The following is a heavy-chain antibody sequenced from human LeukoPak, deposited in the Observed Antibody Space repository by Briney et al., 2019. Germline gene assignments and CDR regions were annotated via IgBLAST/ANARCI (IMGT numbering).Heavy chain of an antibody. D-gene: IGHD6-19*01. V-gene: IGHV4-59*01. CDR1: GGSISSYY. CDR3: ARDLGIAVAGGAFDI. CDR2: IYYSGST. J-gene: IGHJ3*02. Sequence: SETLSLTCTVSGGSISSYYWSWIRQPPGKGLEWIGYIYYSGSTNYNPSLKSRVTISVDTSKNQFSLKLSSVTAAGTAVYYCARDLGIAVAGGAFDIWGQGTMVTVSS.